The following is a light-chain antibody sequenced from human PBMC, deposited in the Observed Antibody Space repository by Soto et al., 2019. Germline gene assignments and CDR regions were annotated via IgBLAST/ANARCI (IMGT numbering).Light chain of an antibody. CDR1: SSNIGTGYD. J-gene: IGLJ1*01. Sequence: VLTQPPSVSGAPGQRVTISCTGSSSNIGTGYDVHWYQQLPGTAPKLLIYGNSNRPSGVPDRFSGSKSGTSASLAITGLQAEDEADYYCQSFDSSRFYVFGTGTK. CDR2: GNS. V-gene: IGLV1-40*01. CDR3: QSFDSSRFYV.